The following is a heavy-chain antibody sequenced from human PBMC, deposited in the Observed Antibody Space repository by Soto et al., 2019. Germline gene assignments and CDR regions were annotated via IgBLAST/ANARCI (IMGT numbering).Heavy chain of an antibody. Sequence: PGGSLRLSCAASGFTFSSYWMSWVRQAPGKGLEWVANIKQDGSEKYYVDSAKGRFTISRDNAKNSLYLQMNSLRVEDTAVYYCARRVTTAIYYYGMDVWGQGTTVTVSS. D-gene: IGHD4-4*01. CDR2: IKQDGSEK. CDR3: ARRVTTAIYYYGMDV. CDR1: GFTFSSYW. J-gene: IGHJ6*02. V-gene: IGHV3-7*01.